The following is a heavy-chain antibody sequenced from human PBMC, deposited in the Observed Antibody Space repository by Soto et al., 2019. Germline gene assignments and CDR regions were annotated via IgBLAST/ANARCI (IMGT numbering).Heavy chain of an antibody. J-gene: IGHJ4*02. D-gene: IGHD2-2*01. V-gene: IGHV1-2*04. CDR2: INPNSGGT. CDR3: ARAFRRYRSSTSCYLGGNYFDY. Sequence: ASVKVSCKSSGYTFTGYYMHWVRQAPGQGLEWMGWINPNSGGTNYAQKFQGWVTMTRDTSISTAYMELSRLRSDDTAVYYCARAFRRYRSSTSCYLGGNYFDYWGQGTLVTVSS. CDR1: GYTFTGYY.